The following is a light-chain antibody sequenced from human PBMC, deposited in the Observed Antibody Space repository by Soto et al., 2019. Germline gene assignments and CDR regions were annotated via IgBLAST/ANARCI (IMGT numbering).Light chain of an antibody. CDR1: QSISVW. J-gene: IGKJ2*01. V-gene: IGKV1-5*03. CDR3: QQYNRHSPK. Sequence: DIQMTQSPSTLSASVGDRVTITCRASQSISVWLAWYQQKAGKANTLLIYKASRLESGVPSRLSGSGSETEFPLTISGLHSGDSATYYCQQYNRHSPKFGQGPKVDIX. CDR2: KAS.